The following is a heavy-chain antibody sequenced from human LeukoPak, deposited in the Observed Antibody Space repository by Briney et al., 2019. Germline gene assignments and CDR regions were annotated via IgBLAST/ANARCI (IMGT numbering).Heavy chain of an antibody. CDR3: ARDQDLYYFDY. CDR2: IYSDGSGT. J-gene: IGHJ4*02. CDR1: GXTFTSYW. Sequence: GGSLRLSCAASGXTFTSYWMHWVRQAPGKGLVWVSRIYSDGSGTGYADSVRGRFTISRDNAKNTLYLQMNSLRAEDTAVYYCARDQDLYYFDYWGQGTLVTVSS. V-gene: IGHV3-74*01.